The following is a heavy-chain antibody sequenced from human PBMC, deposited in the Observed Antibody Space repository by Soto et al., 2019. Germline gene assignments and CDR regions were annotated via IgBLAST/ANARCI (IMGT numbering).Heavy chain of an antibody. CDR2: INPSTGGT. V-gene: IGHV1-2*02. CDR1: GYTFTDYY. D-gene: IGHD3-22*01. CDR3: AGNHYDSSAYYYEDY. Sequence: QVQLVQSGAEVKKPGASVKVSCKASGYTFTDYYMHWVRRAPGQGLEWMGWINPSTGGTLYAQRFQGRVTVTSDTSISTVYMELTSLRSDDTAVYYCAGNHYDSSAYYYEDYWGQGTLVTVSS. J-gene: IGHJ4*02.